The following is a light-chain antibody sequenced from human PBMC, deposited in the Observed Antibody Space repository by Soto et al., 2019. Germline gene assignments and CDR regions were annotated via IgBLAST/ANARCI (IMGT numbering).Light chain of an antibody. CDR1: RSVSTY. V-gene: IGKV3-11*01. J-gene: IGKJ1*01. Sequence: EIVVTQSPATLSLSPGDRATLSCRASRSVSTYLAWYQQKPGQAPRLLIYDTSHRATGVPARFSGSGSGTDFTLTISSLEPEDFAVYYCQPRSSWMWAFGQGTRV. CDR3: QPRSSWMWA. CDR2: DTS.